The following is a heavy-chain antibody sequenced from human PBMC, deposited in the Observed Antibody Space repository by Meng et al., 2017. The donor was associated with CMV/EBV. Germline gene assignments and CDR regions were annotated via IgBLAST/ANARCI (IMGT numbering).Heavy chain of an antibody. V-gene: IGHV3-15*01. Sequence: GESLKISCAASGFTFSNAWMSWVRQAPGKGLEWVGRIKSKTVGGTTDYAAPVKGRFTISRDDSKNTLYLQMNSLKTEDTAVYYCTTDSWWELPEAPYYYYGMDVWGQGTTVTVSS. CDR2: IKSKTVGGTT. CDR3: TTDSWWELPEAPYYYYGMDV. CDR1: GFTFSNAW. J-gene: IGHJ6*02. D-gene: IGHD1-26*01.